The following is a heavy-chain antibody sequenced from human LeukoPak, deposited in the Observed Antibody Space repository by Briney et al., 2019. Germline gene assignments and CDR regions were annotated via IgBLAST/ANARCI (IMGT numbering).Heavy chain of an antibody. V-gene: IGHV1-2*06. CDR3: ARGEQLLRQNPVYYYYYGMDV. D-gene: IGHD6-13*01. CDR2: INPNSGGT. J-gene: IGHJ6*02. CDR1: GYTFTGYY. Sequence: ASVKVSCKASGYTFTGYYMHWVRQAPGQGLEWMGRINPNSGGTNYAQKFQGRVTMTRDTSISTAYMELSRLRSDDTAVYYCARGEQLLRQNPVYYYYYGMDVWGQGTTVTVSS.